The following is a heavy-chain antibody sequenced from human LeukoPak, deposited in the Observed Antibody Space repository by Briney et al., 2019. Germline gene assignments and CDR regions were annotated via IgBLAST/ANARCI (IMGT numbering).Heavy chain of an antibody. D-gene: IGHD4-17*01. CDR1: GLTFSSHW. CDR2: ITNDGSST. Sequence: QPGGSLRLSCAASGLTFSSHWMHWVRQAPGKGLVWVSRITNDGSSTTYADSVKGRFTISRDNAKNMLYLQVNSLRAEDTAVYYCARDRYGDYASDYWGQGTLVTVSS. J-gene: IGHJ4*02. V-gene: IGHV3-74*01. CDR3: ARDRYGDYASDY.